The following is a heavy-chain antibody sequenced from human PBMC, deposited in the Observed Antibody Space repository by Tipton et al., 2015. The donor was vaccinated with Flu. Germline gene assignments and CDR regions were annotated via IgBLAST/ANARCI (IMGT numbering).Heavy chain of an antibody. Sequence: LRLSCTVSGGSLSSGSYYWSWIRQPAGKGLEWIGRIYTSGSTNYNPSLKSRVTISVDTSKNQFSLKLSSVTAADTAVYYCARDTVGANYFDYWGQGTLVTVSS. CDR3: ARDTVGANYFDY. CDR2: IYTSGST. J-gene: IGHJ4*02. V-gene: IGHV4-61*02. D-gene: IGHD1-26*01. CDR1: GGSLSSGSYY.